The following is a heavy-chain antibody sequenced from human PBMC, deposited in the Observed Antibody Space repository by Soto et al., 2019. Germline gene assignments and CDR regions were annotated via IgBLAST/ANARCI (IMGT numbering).Heavy chain of an antibody. D-gene: IGHD6-19*01. Sequence: QVQLQESGPGLVKPSGTLSLTCAVSGDSISSPKWWTWLRQPPGKGLEWIGDLLNGGTTNYNPSLKSRVTLSVDTSQNQFSLNLTSVTAADTAIYYCAYSTGWYRHDVWGQGTSVTVSS. CDR2: LLNGGTT. CDR3: AYSTGWYRHDV. V-gene: IGHV4-4*02. J-gene: IGHJ3*01. CDR1: GDSISSPKW.